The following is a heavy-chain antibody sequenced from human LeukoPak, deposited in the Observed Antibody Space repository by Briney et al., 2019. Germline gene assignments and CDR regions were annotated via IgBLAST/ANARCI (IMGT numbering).Heavy chain of an antibody. CDR1: GYTFTSYG. Sequence: ASVKVSCKASGYTFTSYGISWVRQAPGQGLEWMGWISAYNGNTNYAQKLQGRVTMTTDTSTSTAYMELRSLRSDDTAVYYCARNMGFKTYYYDSSGYYYIDYWGQGTLVTVSS. J-gene: IGHJ4*02. D-gene: IGHD3-22*01. V-gene: IGHV1-18*01. CDR2: ISAYNGNT. CDR3: ARNMGFKTYYYDSSGYYYIDY.